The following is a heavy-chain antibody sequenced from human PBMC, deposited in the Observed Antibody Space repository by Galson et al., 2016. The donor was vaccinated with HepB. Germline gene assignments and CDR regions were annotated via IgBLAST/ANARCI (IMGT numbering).Heavy chain of an antibody. CDR3: TRVSGRGAYYDFWTPES. CDR2: IWFDGSHK. Sequence: SLRLSCAASGFTFTDYGMHWVRQAPGKGPEWVAVIWFDGSHKFYADSVRGRFTISRDDSISTVFLHMTRLTVEDPAVYFCTRVSGRGAYYDFWTPESWGQGTLVTVSS. D-gene: IGHD3-3*01. V-gene: IGHV3-33*01. CDR1: GFTFTDYG. J-gene: IGHJ4*02.